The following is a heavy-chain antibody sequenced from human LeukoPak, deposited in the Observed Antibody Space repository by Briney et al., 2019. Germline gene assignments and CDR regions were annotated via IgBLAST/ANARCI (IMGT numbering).Heavy chain of an antibody. J-gene: IGHJ6*03. CDR1: GYTFTCYD. Sequence: ASVKVSCKASGYTFTCYDINWVRQATGQGLEWMGWMNPNSGNTGYAQKFQGRVTITRNTSISTAYMELSSLRSEDTAVYYCARWGNGYCSSTSCPFYYYYYMDVWGKGTTVTVSS. V-gene: IGHV1-8*03. D-gene: IGHD2-2*03. CDR2: MNPNSGNT. CDR3: ARWGNGYCSSTSCPFYYYYYMDV.